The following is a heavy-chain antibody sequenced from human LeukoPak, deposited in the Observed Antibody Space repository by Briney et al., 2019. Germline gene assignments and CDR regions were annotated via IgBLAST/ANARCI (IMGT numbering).Heavy chain of an antibody. D-gene: IGHD2-8*02. V-gene: IGHV1-2*06. CDR3: AREGPVDSTAGFDF. CDR1: EYTFTADY. CDR2: INPNSGGT. J-gene: IGHJ4*02. Sequence: ASVKVSCKASEYTFTADYMHWVRQAPGQGREWVGRINPNSGGTNSAQRFQGRVTMTRDTSISTAYMELSRLTSDDTAVYYCAREGPVDSTAGFDFWGQGTLVTLSS.